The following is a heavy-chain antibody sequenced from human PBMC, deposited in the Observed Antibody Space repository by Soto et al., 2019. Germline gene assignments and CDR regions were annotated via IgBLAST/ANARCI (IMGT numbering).Heavy chain of an antibody. V-gene: IGHV1-3*01. D-gene: IGHD2-15*01. J-gene: IGHJ6*02. CDR2: INAGNGNT. Sequence: ASVKVSCKASGYTFTSYAMHWVRQAPGQRLEWMGWINAGNGNTKYSQKFQGRVTITRDTSASTAYMELSSLRSEDTAVYYCARQAVYCSGGSCYYYGMDVWGQGTRVTVSS. CDR1: GYTFTSYA. CDR3: ARQAVYCSGGSCYYYGMDV.